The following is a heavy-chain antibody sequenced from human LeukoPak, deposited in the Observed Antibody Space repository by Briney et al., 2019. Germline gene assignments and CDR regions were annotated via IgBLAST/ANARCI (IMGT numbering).Heavy chain of an antibody. CDR2: IRYDGSNK. CDR3: AKDKDPWKSTSISDFDY. J-gene: IGHJ4*02. V-gene: IGHV3-30*02. CDR1: GFTFSTYG. Sequence: GGSLRLSCAASGFTFSTYGMHWVRQAPGEGLEWVAFIRYDGSNKYYADSVKGRFTISRDNSKNTLYLQMNSLRAEDTAMYFCAKDKDPWKSTSISDFDYWGQGTLVTVSS. D-gene: IGHD1-1*01.